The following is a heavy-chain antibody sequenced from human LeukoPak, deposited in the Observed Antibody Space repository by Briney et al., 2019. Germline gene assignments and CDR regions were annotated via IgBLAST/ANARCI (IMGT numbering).Heavy chain of an antibody. CDR1: GGTFSSYT. CDR2: IIPILGIA. CDR3: ARECVVATFQTVFDY. Sequence: ASVKVSCKASGGTFSSYTISWVRQAPGQGLEWIGRIIPILGIANYAQKFQGRVTITADKSTSTAYMELSSLRSEDTAVYYCARECVVATFQTVFDYWGQGTLVTVSS. V-gene: IGHV1-69*04. J-gene: IGHJ4*02. D-gene: IGHD5-12*01.